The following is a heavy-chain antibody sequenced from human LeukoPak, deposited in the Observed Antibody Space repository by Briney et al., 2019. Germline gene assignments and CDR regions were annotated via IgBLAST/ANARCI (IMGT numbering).Heavy chain of an antibody. J-gene: IGHJ4*02. CDR3: AIAENYYGSGSYAD. D-gene: IGHD3-10*01. Sequence: ASVKVSCKASGYTFTSYGISWVRQAPGQGPEWMGWISAYNGNTNYAQKLQGRVTMTTDTSTSTAYMELRSLRSDDTAVYYCAIAENYYGSGSYADWGQGTLVTVSS. V-gene: IGHV1-18*01. CDR1: GYTFTSYG. CDR2: ISAYNGNT.